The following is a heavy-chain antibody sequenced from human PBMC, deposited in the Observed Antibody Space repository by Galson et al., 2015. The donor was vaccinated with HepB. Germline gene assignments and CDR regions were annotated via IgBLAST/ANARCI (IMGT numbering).Heavy chain of an antibody. CDR1: GGSISSYY. Sequence: ETLSLTCTVSGGSISSYYWSWIRQPAGKGLEWIGRIYTSGSTNYNPSLKSRVTMSVDTSKNQFSLKLSSVTAADTAVYYCAREGPLGSYKPFDYWGQGTLATVSS. J-gene: IGHJ4*02. CDR3: AREGPLGSYKPFDY. D-gene: IGHD1-26*01. V-gene: IGHV4-4*07. CDR2: IYTSGST.